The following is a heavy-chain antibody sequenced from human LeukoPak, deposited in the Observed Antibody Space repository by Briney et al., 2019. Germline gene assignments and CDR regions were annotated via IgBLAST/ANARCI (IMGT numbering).Heavy chain of an antibody. Sequence: GGSLRLSCTASGFSFSSYGIHWVRQAPGKGLEWVAVISYDGSNTYYADSVKGRFTISRDNSKNTLYLQMNSLRVEDTAVYYCAQVRPPSGSGWYGGDDYWGQGTLVTASS. J-gene: IGHJ4*02. D-gene: IGHD6-19*01. CDR3: AQVRPPSGSGWYGGDDY. CDR2: ISYDGSNT. V-gene: IGHV3-30*18. CDR1: GFSFSSYG.